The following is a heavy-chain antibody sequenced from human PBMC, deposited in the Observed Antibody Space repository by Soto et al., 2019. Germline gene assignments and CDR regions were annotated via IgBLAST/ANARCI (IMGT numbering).Heavy chain of an antibody. CDR1: GFTFSSYS. CDR3: ARDLQHDFWSGYGQHYYYGMDV. CDR2: ISSSSSYI. Sequence: EVQLVESGGGLVKPGGSLRLSCAASGFTFSSYSMNWVRQAPGKGLEWVSSISSSSSYIYYADSVKGRFTISRDNAKNSLYLQMNSLRAEDTAVYYCARDLQHDFWSGYGQHYYYGMDVWGQGTTVTVSS. J-gene: IGHJ6*02. V-gene: IGHV3-21*01. D-gene: IGHD3-3*01.